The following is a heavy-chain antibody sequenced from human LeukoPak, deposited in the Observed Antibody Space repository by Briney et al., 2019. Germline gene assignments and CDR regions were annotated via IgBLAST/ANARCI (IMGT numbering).Heavy chain of an antibody. V-gene: IGHV4-39*01. D-gene: IGHD3-3*01. Sequence: SETLSLTCSVSGDSISTSSYYWGWIRQPPGKGLEWIGTIYYSGSTYYNPSLTSRVTISVDTSKNQFSLKLSSVTAADTAVYYCARQTGVGLFILPGGQGTLVTVSS. CDR2: IYYSGST. CDR3: ARQTGVGLFILP. CDR1: GDSISTSSYY. J-gene: IGHJ4*02.